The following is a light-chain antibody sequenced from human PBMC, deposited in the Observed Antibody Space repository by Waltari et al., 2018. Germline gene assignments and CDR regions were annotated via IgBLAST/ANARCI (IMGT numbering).Light chain of an antibody. Sequence: DIQMTQSPSTLSASVGDRVTITCRASQSLSNWLAWYQQKPGKGPKVLIYKASTLESGVPSRFSGSGSETEFTLTISRLQPDDFETYYCQQYRNLWTFGQGTKVEIK. CDR2: KAS. CDR3: QQYRNLWT. J-gene: IGKJ1*01. CDR1: QSLSNW. V-gene: IGKV1-5*03.